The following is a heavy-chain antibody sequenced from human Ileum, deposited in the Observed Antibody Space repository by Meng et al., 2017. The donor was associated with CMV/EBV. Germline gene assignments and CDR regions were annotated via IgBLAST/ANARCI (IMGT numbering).Heavy chain of an antibody. CDR2: MCYNGDT. V-gene: IGHV4-59*01. J-gene: IGHJ1*01. CDR3: ALRGSAAGTFQY. Sequence: ALLQESAPRLVNPSKTLSLTCTVSGDSRSSYCWSWIRQPPGKELEWIGYMCYNGDTNYNPSLKSRVTISGDTSKNQFSLKLSSVTAADTAVYYCALRGSAAGTFQYWGQGTLVTVSS. CDR1: GDSRSSYC. D-gene: IGHD6-13*01.